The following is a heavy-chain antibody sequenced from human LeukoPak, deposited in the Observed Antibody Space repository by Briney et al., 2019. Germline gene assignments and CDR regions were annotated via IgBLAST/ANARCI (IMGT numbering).Heavy chain of an antibody. D-gene: IGHD3-22*01. CDR3: ARDENNYGYLGDP. J-gene: IGHJ5*02. V-gene: IGHV3-21*01. CDR1: GFTISSYS. Sequence: GGSLRLSCAASGFTISSYSMNWVRQAPGKGLEWVSCLRRSETYIYYAESVKGRFTISRDNAKNSLYLQMNNLRPEDTAVYYCARDENNYGYLGDPWGQGTLVIVSS. CDR2: LRRSETYI.